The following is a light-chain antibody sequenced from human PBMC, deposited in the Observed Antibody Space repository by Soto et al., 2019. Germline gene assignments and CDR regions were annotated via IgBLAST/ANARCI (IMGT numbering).Light chain of an antibody. Sequence: DIQMTQSPSSLSASVGDRVTITCRASQTINTYLNWYQQKPGKAPKLLIHAAFXXXXXXXXXXXXXGSGTDXXXXXXXLQPEGFEPYYCQQSYRAPPTFGQGTKVDIK. J-gene: IGKJ1*01. CDR1: QTINTY. V-gene: IGKV1-39*01. CDR2: AAF. CDR3: QQSYRAPPT.